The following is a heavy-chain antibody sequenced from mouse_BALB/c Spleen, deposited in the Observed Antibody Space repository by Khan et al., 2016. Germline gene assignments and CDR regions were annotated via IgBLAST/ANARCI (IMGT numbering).Heavy chain of an antibody. CDR3: ASSGPFYFDY. D-gene: IGHD4-1*01. J-gene: IGHJ2*01. CDR1: GYSITSDYA. CDR2: ISHSGST. V-gene: IGHV3-2*02. Sequence: EVQLQESGPGLVKPSQSLSLTCTVTGYSITSDYAWNWIRQFPGNKLEWMGYISHSGSTSYNPSLKRRISTTRDTSKHQFFLQLHSVTTEDTATCYCASSGPFYFDYWGQGTTLTVSS.